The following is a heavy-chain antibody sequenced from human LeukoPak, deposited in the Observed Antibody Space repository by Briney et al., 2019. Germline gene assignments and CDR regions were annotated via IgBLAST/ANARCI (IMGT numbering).Heavy chain of an antibody. J-gene: IGHJ4*02. Sequence: SETLSLTCTVSGASFNIYYWSWIRQPPGKGLEWIGYIYYSGSTNYNPSLKSRLTISVDTSKNQFSLKLSSVTAADTAVYYCAREDRYYYDSSGYYYGPYFDYWGQGTLVTVSS. CDR3: AREDRYYYDSSGYYYGPYFDY. D-gene: IGHD3-22*01. V-gene: IGHV4-59*12. CDR2: IYYSGST. CDR1: GASFNIYY.